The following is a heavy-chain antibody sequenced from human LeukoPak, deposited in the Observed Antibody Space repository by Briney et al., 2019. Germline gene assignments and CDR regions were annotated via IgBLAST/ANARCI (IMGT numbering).Heavy chain of an antibody. CDR3: ARGGGYSSSWSEPFDY. CDR1: GGSFSGYY. J-gene: IGHJ4*02. D-gene: IGHD6-13*01. CDR2: INHSGST. Sequence: SETLSLTCAVSGGSFSGYYWSWIRQPPGKGLEWIGEINHSGSTNYNPSLKSRVTISVDTSKNQFSLKLSSVTAADTAVYYCARGGGYSSSWSEPFDYWGQGTLVTVSS. V-gene: IGHV4-34*01.